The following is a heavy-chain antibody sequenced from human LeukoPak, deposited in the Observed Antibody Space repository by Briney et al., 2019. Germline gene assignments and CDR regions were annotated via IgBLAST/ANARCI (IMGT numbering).Heavy chain of an antibody. CDR3: ARNQVEVLPSLIVGATGAFDI. V-gene: IGHV4-31*03. J-gene: IGHJ3*02. CDR2: IYYSGST. D-gene: IGHD1-26*01. CDR1: GGSISSGGYY. Sequence: SETLSLTCTVSGGSISSGGYYWSWIRQHPGKGLEWIGYIYYSGSTYYNPSLKSRVTISVDTPKNQFSLKLSSVTAADTAVYYCARNQVEVLPSLIVGATGAFDIWGQGTMVTVSS.